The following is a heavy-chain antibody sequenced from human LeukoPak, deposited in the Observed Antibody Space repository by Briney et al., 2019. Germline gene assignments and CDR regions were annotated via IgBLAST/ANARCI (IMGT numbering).Heavy chain of an antibody. CDR2: ISGSGGGT. CDR1: GFTFSSYA. V-gene: IGHV3-23*01. CDR3: ARVQRGYSYGYKPRWDYYYYGMDV. D-gene: IGHD5-18*01. J-gene: IGHJ6*02. Sequence: GGSLRLSCAASGFTFSSYAMSWVRQAPGKGLEWVSGISGSGGGTYYADSVKGRFAISRDNSKNTLSLQMNSLRAEDTAVYYCARVQRGYSYGYKPRWDYYYYGMDVWGQGTTVTVSS.